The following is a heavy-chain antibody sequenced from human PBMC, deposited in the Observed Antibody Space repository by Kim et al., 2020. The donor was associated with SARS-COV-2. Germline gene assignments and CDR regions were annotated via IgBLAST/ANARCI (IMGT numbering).Heavy chain of an antibody. Sequence: ASVKVSCKASGFSFTSDYLHWVRQAPGQGLEWMGIIYPGGRRTFYGQKFQGRVTMTRDTSTSTVYMELTSLTSEDTAIYYCAREGVLAAPGRNDAFDIWGQGTMVTVSS. CDR3: AREGVLAAPGRNDAFDI. D-gene: IGHD6-13*01. V-gene: IGHV1-46*01. J-gene: IGHJ3*02. CDR1: GFSFTSDY. CDR2: IYPGGRRT.